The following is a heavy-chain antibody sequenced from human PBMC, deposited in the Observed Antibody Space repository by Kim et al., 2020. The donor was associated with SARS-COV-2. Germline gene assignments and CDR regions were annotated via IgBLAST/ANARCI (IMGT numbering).Heavy chain of an antibody. CDR3: AKSDCAGGTCFLINY. Sequence: DSVQGRFTISRDNSRNKLFLLMSALGAEDTAVYYCAKSDCAGGTCFLINYWGQGTLVTVSS. V-gene: IGHV3-23*01. J-gene: IGHJ4*02. D-gene: IGHD2-8*02.